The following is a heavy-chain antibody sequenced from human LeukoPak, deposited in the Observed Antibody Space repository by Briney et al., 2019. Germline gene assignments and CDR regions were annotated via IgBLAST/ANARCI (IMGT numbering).Heavy chain of an antibody. J-gene: IGHJ4*02. Sequence: GGSLRLSCVASGFTFSSYAMHWVRQAPGKGLEWVAVISYDGSNKYYADSVKGRFTISRDNSKNTLFLQMNSLRAEDTAVYYCARATDVDYWGQGTLATVSS. V-gene: IGHV3-30-3*01. CDR1: GFTFSSYA. CDR3: ARATDVDY. CDR2: ISYDGSNK. D-gene: IGHD4-17*01.